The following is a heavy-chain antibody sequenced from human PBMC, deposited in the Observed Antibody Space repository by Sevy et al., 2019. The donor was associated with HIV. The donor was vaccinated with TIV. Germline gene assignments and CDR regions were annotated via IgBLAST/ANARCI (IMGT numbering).Heavy chain of an antibody. CDR1: GFIFSNFA. V-gene: IGHV3-23*01. J-gene: IGHJ4*02. CDR3: AKGPYSGYDSNYFAS. Sequence: GGSLRLSCAASGFIFSNFAMSWVRQAPGKGLEWVLGISVNGGSTYYADSVRGRFTISRDNSKNTLYLQMNSLRAEDTAVYYCAKGPYSGYDSNYFASWGQGTLVTVSS. D-gene: IGHD5-12*01. CDR2: ISVNGGST.